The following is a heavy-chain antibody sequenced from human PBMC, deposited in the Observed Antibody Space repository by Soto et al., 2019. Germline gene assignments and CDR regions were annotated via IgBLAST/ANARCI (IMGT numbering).Heavy chain of an antibody. J-gene: IGHJ4*02. CDR3: ARDKITGLFDY. CDR1: GGSISSYY. Sequence: SETLSLTCTVSGGSISSYYWSWIRQPPGKGLEWIGYIYYSGSTNYNPSFKSRVTLSVDTSKNQFSLKLSSVTAADTAVYYCARDKITGLFDYWGQGTRVTVS. D-gene: IGHD2-8*02. CDR2: IYYSGST. V-gene: IGHV4-59*01.